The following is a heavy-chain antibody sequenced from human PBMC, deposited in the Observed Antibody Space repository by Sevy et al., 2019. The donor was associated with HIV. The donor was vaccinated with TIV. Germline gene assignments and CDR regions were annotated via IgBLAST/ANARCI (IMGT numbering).Heavy chain of an antibody. D-gene: IGHD3-16*02. Sequence: GGSLRLSCAASGFTFSSYAMHWVRQAPGKGLEWVAVISYAGSNKYYADSVKGRFTISRDNSKNTLYLQMNSLRAEGTAVYYCARDGPGVVWGSYRFHYFDYWGQGTLVTVSS. CDR3: ARDGPGVVWGSYRFHYFDY. CDR1: GFTFSSYA. V-gene: IGHV3-30-3*01. CDR2: ISYAGSNK. J-gene: IGHJ4*02.